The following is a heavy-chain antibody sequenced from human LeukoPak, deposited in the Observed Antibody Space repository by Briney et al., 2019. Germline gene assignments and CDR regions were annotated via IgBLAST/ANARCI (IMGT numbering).Heavy chain of an antibody. CDR1: GGTFSNYA. Sequence: SVKVSCKASGGTFSNYAISWVRQAPGQGLEWMGRIIPIYGTVNYAQKFQGGVTITTDESTSTAYMELSSLRSEDTAVYYCARDLTVTTWVIWFDPWGQGTLVTVSS. J-gene: IGHJ5*02. V-gene: IGHV1-69*05. D-gene: IGHD4-17*01. CDR2: IIPIYGTV. CDR3: ARDLTVTTWVIWFDP.